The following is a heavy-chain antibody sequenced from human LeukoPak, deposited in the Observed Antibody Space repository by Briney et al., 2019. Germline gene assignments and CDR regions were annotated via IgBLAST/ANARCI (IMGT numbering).Heavy chain of an antibody. CDR3: ARTTYYDNSEGFDY. CDR2: INPSSGGT. CDR1: GYIFTGNY. D-gene: IGHD3-22*01. J-gene: IGHJ4*02. V-gene: IGHV1-2*02. Sequence: ASVKVSCKASGYIFTGNYMHWVRQAPGQGLEWMGWINPSSGGTNYAQKFQGRVTMTRDTSISTAYMELSRLRSDDTAVYYCARTTYYDNSEGFDYWGQGTLVTVSS.